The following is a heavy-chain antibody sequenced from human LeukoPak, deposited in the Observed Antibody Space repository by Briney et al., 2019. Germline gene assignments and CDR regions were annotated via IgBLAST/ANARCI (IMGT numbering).Heavy chain of an antibody. CDR2: ISAYNGNT. V-gene: IGHV1-18*01. Sequence: ASVKVSCKASGGTFSSYAISWVRQAPGQGLEWMGWISAYNGNTNYAQKLQGRVTMTTDTSTSTAYMELRSLRSDDTAVYYCARRYDILTGYQETYFDYWGQGTLVTVSS. CDR3: ARRYDILTGYQETYFDY. J-gene: IGHJ4*02. D-gene: IGHD3-9*01. CDR1: GGTFSSYA.